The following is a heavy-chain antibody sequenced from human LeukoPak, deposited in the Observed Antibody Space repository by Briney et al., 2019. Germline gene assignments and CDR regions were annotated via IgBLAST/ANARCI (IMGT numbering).Heavy chain of an antibody. CDR3: ARVGATMSPTDAFDI. V-gene: IGHV3-53*01. J-gene: IGHJ3*02. CDR2: IYSGGST. Sequence: GSLRLSCAASGFTVSSNYMSWVRQAPGKGLEWVSVIYSGGSTYYADSVKGRFTISRDNSKNTLYLQMNSLRAEDTAVYYCARVGATMSPTDAFDIWGQGTMVTVSS. CDR1: GFTVSSNY. D-gene: IGHD3-22*01.